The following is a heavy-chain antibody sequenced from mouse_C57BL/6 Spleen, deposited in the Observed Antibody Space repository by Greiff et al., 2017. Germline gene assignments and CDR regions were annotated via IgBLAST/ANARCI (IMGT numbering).Heavy chain of an antibody. J-gene: IGHJ1*03. CDR3: ASYGSSSNWYFDV. Sequence: EVQLQESGPGLVKPSQSLSLTCSVTGYSITSGYYWNWIRQFPGNKLEWMGYISYDGSNNYNPSLKNRISITRDTSKNQFFLKLNSVTTEDTATYYCASYGSSSNWYFDVWGTGTTVTVSS. D-gene: IGHD1-1*01. CDR2: ISYDGSN. V-gene: IGHV3-6*01. CDR1: GYSITSGYY.